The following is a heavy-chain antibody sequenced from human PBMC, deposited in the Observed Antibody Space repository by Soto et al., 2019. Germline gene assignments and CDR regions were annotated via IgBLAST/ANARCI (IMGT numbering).Heavy chain of an antibody. CDR1: GGSISSGGYS. D-gene: IGHD2-21*01. CDR3: ARGVVPLTLDY. V-gene: IGHV4-30-2*01. CDR2: IYHSGST. J-gene: IGHJ4*02. Sequence: SETLSLTCALSGGSISSGGYSWCWTRPPPGKGLEWIGYIYHSGSTYYNPSLKSRVTISVDRSKNQFSLKLSSVTAADTAVYYCARGVVPLTLDYWGQGTLVTVGS.